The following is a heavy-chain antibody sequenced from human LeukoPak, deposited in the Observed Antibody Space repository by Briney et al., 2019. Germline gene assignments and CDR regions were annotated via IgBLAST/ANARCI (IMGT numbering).Heavy chain of an antibody. CDR3: ARGRRIAAAGRNWFDP. CDR2: INHSGST. V-gene: IGHV4-34*01. Sequence: SETLSLTCAVYGGSFSGYYWSWIRQLPGKGLEWIGEINHSGSTNYNPSLKSRVTISVDTSKNQFSLKLSSVTAADTAVYYCARGRRIAAAGRNWFDPWGQGTLVTVSP. CDR1: GGSFSGYY. J-gene: IGHJ5*02. D-gene: IGHD6-13*01.